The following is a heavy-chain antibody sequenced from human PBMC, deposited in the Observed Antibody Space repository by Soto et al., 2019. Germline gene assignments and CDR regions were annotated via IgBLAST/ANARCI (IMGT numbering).Heavy chain of an antibody. CDR1: GYSFTRYW. J-gene: IGHJ6*02. D-gene: IGHD2-15*01. CDR2: IDPSDSYT. V-gene: IGHV5-10-1*01. CDR3: ARPTGTHHNNCSGGSCYYYYGMDV. Sequence: HGESLKISCTVSGYSFTRYWISWVRQMPGKGLEWMGRIDPSDSYTNYSPSFQGHVTISADKSISTAYLQWSSLKASDTAMYYCARPTGTHHNNCSGGSCYYYYGMDVWGQGTTVTVSS.